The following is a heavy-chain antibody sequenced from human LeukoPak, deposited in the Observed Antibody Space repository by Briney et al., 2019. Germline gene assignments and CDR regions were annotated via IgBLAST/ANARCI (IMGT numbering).Heavy chain of an antibody. CDR1: GYTFTNND. CDR2: MNPNSGDT. V-gene: IGHV1-8*01. J-gene: IGHJ6*03. Sequence: ASVKVSCKASGYTFTNNDINWVRQAPGQGLEWMGWMNPNSGDTGYAQKLQGRVTMTRDTSISTAYMELSRLKSEDTAVYYCARGPYYDTSGYKYYYMDVWGKGTTVTISS. D-gene: IGHD3-22*01. CDR3: ARGPYYDTSGYKYYYMDV.